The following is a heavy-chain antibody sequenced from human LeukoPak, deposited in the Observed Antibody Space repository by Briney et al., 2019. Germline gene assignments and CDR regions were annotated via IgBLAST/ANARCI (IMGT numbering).Heavy chain of an antibody. CDR3: ARASLAISGAFDY. Sequence: SETLSLTCTVSGGSISSYYWSWIRQPPGKGLEWIGYIYTSGSTNYNPSLKSRVTISVDTSKNQFSLKLSSVTAADTAVYYCARASLAISGAFDYWGQGPLVTVSS. J-gene: IGHJ4*02. CDR1: GGSISSYY. V-gene: IGHV4-4*09. CDR2: IYTSGST. D-gene: IGHD7-27*01.